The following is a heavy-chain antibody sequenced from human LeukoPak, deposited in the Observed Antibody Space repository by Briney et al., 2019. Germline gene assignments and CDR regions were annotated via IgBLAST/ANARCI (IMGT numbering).Heavy chain of an antibody. Sequence: GGSLRLSCAASGFAFSDYYMSWIRQAPGKGLEWVSYISSSGSTIYYADSVKGRFTISRDNAKNSLYLQMNSLRAEDTAVYYCARETRFYGPGSYNIDYWGQGTLVTVSS. CDR2: ISSSGSTI. CDR1: GFAFSDYY. V-gene: IGHV3-11*04. J-gene: IGHJ4*02. CDR3: ARETRFYGPGSYNIDY. D-gene: IGHD3-10*01.